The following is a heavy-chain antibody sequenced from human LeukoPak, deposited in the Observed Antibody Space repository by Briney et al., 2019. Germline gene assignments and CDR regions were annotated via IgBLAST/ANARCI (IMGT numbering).Heavy chain of an antibody. Sequence: GGSLRLSCAASGFDFNKYWMNWVRQAPGKGLEWVANTKHDDTEINYVASVRGRFTVSRDNAKNSLYLQLNSLRHEDAAVYFCARGGYYNFWTGLVDYWGLGTRVTVSS. CDR3: ARGGYYNFWTGLVDY. CDR2: TKHDDTEI. V-gene: IGHV3-7*01. D-gene: IGHD3/OR15-3a*01. CDR1: GFDFNKYW. J-gene: IGHJ4*02.